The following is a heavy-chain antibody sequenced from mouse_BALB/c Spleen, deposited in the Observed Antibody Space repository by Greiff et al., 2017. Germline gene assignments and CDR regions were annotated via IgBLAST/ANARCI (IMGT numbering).Heavy chain of an antibody. CDR2: ISSGGST. D-gene: IGHD2-3*01. J-gene: IGHJ2*01. V-gene: IGHV5-6-5*01. CDR1: GFTFSSYA. CDR3: ARDDGYFLDY. Sequence: EVQGVESGGGLVKPGGSLKLSCAASGFTFSSYAMSWVRQTPEKRLEWVASISSGGSTYYPDSVKGRFTISRDNARNILYLQMSSLRSEDTAMYYCARDDGYFLDYWGQGTTLTVSS.